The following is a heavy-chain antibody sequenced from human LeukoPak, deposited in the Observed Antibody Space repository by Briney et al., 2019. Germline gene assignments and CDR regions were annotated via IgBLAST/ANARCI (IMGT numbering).Heavy chain of an antibody. CDR3: ARGYGSRYGSSNYFDY. D-gene: IGHD6-6*01. J-gene: IGHJ4*02. CDR1: GFTFSNAW. Sequence: PGGSLRLSCAASGFTFSNAWMSWVRQAPGKGLEWVANIIHDGSEKNYVDSVKGRFTISRDNAKNSLYLEMNSLRAEDTAVYYCARGYGSRYGSSNYFDYWGQGTLVTVSS. V-gene: IGHV3-7*01. CDR2: IIHDGSEK.